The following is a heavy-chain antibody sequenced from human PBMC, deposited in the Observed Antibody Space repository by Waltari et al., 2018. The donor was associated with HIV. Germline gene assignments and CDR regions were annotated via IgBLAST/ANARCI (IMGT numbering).Heavy chain of an antibody. CDR2: IYYTGNT. CDR3: ARYCTSTSCYRGAFDI. Sequence: QVQLQESGPGLVKPSQTLSLTCTVSGGSIRSVCYYWSCIRHHPGKGLEWTGYIYYTGNTYYNPSLKSRITISVDTSKNQLSLNRTSVTAADTAVYYCARYCTSTSCYRGAFDIWGQGTLVTVSS. V-gene: IGHV4-31*03. CDR1: GGSIRSVCYY. J-gene: IGHJ3*02. D-gene: IGHD2-2*01.